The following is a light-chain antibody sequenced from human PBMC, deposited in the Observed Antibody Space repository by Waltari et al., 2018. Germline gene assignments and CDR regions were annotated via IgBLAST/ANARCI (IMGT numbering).Light chain of an antibody. CDR3: QHYYNFPWT. CDR2: GAS. Sequence: IWMTQSPSLRSASPGDRVTITCRMSQGISTYLAWYQQKPGRAPDLLIYGASILHSGVPSRFSGSGSGTDFTLTISSLQSEDVATYYCQHYYNFPWTFGQGTKVEIK. V-gene: IGKV1D-8*03. CDR1: QGISTY. J-gene: IGKJ1*01.